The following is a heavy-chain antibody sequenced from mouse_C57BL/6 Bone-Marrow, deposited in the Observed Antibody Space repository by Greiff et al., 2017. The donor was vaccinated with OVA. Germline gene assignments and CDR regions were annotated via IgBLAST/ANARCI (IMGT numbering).Heavy chain of an antibody. J-gene: IGHJ4*01. CDR2: ISSGGSYP. D-gene: IGHD2-12*01. V-gene: IGHV5-6*01. CDR3: AREKSYDRVYDYARDY. CDR1: GFTFSSYG. Sequence: EVMLVESGGDLVKPGGSLKLSCAASGFTFSSYGMSWVRPTPDTRLEWVATISSGGSYPYYPDSVKGRFTISRDNAKNTLYLQMSSLKSEDTAMYYCAREKSYDRVYDYARDYWGQGTSVTVSS.